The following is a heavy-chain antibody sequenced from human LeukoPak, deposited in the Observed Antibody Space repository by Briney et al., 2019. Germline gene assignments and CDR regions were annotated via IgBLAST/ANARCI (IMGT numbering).Heavy chain of an antibody. V-gene: IGHV3-7*03. D-gene: IGHD3-9*01. Sequence: GGSLRLSCEASGFTFSSYWMSWVRQAPGKGLEWAANTKTDGSEKYYVDSVKGRFTISRDNAKNSLYLQMNSLRAEDTAVYYCARDYTGYFPWGQGTLVIVSS. J-gene: IGHJ5*02. CDR3: ARDYTGYFP. CDR2: TKTDGSEK. CDR1: GFTFSSYW.